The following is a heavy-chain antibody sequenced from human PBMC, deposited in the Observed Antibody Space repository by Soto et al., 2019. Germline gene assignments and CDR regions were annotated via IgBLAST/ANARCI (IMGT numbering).Heavy chain of an antibody. V-gene: IGHV4-34*01. Sequence: SETLSLTCAVYGGSFSGYYWSWIRQPPGKGLEWIGEINHSGSTNYNPSLKSRVTISVDTSKNQFSLKLSSVTAADTAVYYCARATRRSSSWPRTRSSDLWGQGTLVTVSS. D-gene: IGHD6-13*01. CDR1: GGSFSGYY. J-gene: IGHJ5*02. CDR3: ARATRRSSSWPRTRSSDL. CDR2: INHSGST.